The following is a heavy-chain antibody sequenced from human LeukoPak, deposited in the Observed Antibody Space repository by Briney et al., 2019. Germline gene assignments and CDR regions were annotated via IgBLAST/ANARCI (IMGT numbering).Heavy chain of an antibody. D-gene: IGHD3-16*01. Sequence: GGSLRLSCAASGFIFSSYAMTWARQTPEKGLEWVSAISGSGDRTYYADSVKGRFTISRDNSKNTVYLQMNALRAEDTALYYCAKWPEGAMNYFDYWGQGILVTVSS. J-gene: IGHJ4*02. CDR2: ISGSGDRT. CDR3: AKWPEGAMNYFDY. CDR1: GFIFSSYA. V-gene: IGHV3-23*01.